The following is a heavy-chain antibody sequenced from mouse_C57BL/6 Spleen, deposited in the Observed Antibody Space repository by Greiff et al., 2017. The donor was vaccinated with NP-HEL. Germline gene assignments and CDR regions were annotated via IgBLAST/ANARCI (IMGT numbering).Heavy chain of an antibody. V-gene: IGHV7-3*01. CDR2: IRNKANGYTT. D-gene: IGHD1-1*01. CDR1: GFTFTDYY. Sequence: EVQGVESGGGLVQPGGSLSLSCAASGFTFTDYYMSWVRQPPGKALEWLGFIRNKANGYTTEYSASVKGRFTISRDNSQSILYLQMNALRAEDSATYYCARSPYYYGSSPFADWGQGTLVTVSA. J-gene: IGHJ3*01. CDR3: ARSPYYYGSSPFAD.